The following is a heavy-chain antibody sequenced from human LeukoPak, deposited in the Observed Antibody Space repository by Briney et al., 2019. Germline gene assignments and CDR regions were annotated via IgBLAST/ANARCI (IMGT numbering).Heavy chain of an antibody. CDR1: GASISSGSNS. J-gene: IGHJ4*02. V-gene: IGHV4-61*02. CDR2: INTSGTT. Sequence: SETLSLTCTVSGASISSGSNSWGWIRQPAGKGLEWIGRINTSGTTNYNPSLKSRVTMSIDTSKNQFSLKLSSVTAADTAVYYCARGGAAAGILRRYYFDYWGQGTLVTVSS. CDR3: ARGGAAAGILRRYYFDY. D-gene: IGHD6-13*01.